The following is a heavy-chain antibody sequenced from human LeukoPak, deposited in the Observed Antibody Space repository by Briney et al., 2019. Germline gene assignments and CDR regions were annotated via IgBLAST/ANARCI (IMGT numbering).Heavy chain of an antibody. V-gene: IGHV4-59*01. Sequence: SETLSLTCTVSGGSISSYYWSWIRQPPGKGLEWIGYIYYSGSTNYNPSLKSRVTISVDTSKNQFSLKLSSVTAADTAVYYCARGGGVGYSSSRTRTPYYFDYWGQGTLVTVSS. J-gene: IGHJ4*02. CDR3: ARGGGVGYSSSRTRTPYYFDY. CDR1: GGSISSYY. CDR2: IYYSGST. D-gene: IGHD6-13*01.